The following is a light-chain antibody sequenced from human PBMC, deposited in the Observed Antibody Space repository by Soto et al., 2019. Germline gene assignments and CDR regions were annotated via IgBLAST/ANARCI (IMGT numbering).Light chain of an antibody. Sequence: EFLLTPSTYTLSLPPGERATLSCRASQSVTSSYLAWYQQKPGQAPRLLIYGASNRATGIPDRFSGSGSGTDFTLTISRLEPEDFAVYYCQQYGSSGTFGQGTKAAIK. CDR1: QSVTSSY. J-gene: IGKJ1*01. CDR2: GAS. CDR3: QQYGSSGT. V-gene: IGKV3-20*01.